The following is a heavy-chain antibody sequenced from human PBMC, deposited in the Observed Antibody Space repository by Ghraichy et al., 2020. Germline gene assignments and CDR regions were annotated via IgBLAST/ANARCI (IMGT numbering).Heavy chain of an antibody. CDR1: GFTFSSYS. CDR3: ARGYSNYDYYYYGMDV. Sequence: GGSLRLSCAASGFTFSSYSMNWVRQAPGKGLEWVSYISSSSSTIYYADSVKGRFTISRDNAKNSLYLQMNSLRAEDTAVYYCARGYSNYDYYYYGMDVWGQGTTVTVSS. D-gene: IGHD4-11*01. V-gene: IGHV3-48*04. CDR2: ISSSSSTI. J-gene: IGHJ6*02.